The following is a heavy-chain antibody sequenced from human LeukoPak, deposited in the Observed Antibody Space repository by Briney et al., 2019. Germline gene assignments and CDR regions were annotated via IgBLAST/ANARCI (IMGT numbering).Heavy chain of an antibody. V-gene: IGHV3-23*01. Sequence: HPGGSLRLSCAASGFTFSSYSMSWVRQAPGKGLEWVSGISGSGGSTYYADSVKGRFTISRDNSKNTLYLQMNSLRAEDTAVYYCAKTGPTMTTPFDYWGQGTLVTVSS. J-gene: IGHJ4*02. CDR3: AKTGPTMTTPFDY. D-gene: IGHD4-17*01. CDR1: GFTFSSYS. CDR2: ISGSGGST.